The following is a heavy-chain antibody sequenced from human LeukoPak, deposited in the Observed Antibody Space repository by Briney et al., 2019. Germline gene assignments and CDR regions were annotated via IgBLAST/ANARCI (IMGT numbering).Heavy chain of an antibody. J-gene: IGHJ4*02. CDR2: ISSSSSYI. CDR1: GFTFSSYS. D-gene: IGHD5-18*01. V-gene: IGHV3-21*01. Sequence: GGSLRLSCAASGFTFSSYSMNWVRQAPGEVLEWVSSISSSSSYIYYADSVKGRFTISRDNAKNSLYLQMNSLRAEDTAVYYCARDSGYSYASLDYWGQGTLVTVSS. CDR3: ARDSGYSYASLDY.